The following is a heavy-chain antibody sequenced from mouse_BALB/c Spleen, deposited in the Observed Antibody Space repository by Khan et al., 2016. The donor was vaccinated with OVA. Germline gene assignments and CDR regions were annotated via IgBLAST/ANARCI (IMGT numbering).Heavy chain of an antibody. CDR3: ARWYDVFAY. Sequence: VQLKESGPDLVKPGASVKMSCKASGYSFTNYYVNWVKQSPGKSLEWIGRVNPNTGNTNYNQKFKGKAIFIVDTSSSTAYMELRGLTSEDSAVYYCARWYDVFAYWGQGTLVTVSA. CDR2: VNPNTGNT. J-gene: IGHJ3*01. CDR1: GYSFTNYY. D-gene: IGHD2-14*01. V-gene: IGHV1-26*01.